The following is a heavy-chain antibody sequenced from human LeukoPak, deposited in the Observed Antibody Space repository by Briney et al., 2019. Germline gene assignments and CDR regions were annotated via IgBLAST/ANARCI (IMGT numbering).Heavy chain of an antibody. J-gene: IGHJ4*02. CDR2: ISSNSDNT. V-gene: IGHV1-18*01. CDR3: ARDWGSIKVIADY. D-gene: IGHD7-27*01. Sequence: ASVNVSCKATGYTFTSYGISWVRQAPGQGLEWMGWISSNSDNTNYAQKLQGRVTMTTDTSTSTAYMEPRSLRSDDTALYFCARDWGSIKVIADYWGQGTLVTVSS. CDR1: GYTFTSYG.